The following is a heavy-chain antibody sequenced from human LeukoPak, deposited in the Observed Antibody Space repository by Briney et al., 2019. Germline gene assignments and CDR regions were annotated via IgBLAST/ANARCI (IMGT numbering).Heavy chain of an antibody. V-gene: IGHV3-33*01. CDR2: IWYDGSKK. CDR3: ARGHGYNFQFFDC. J-gene: IGHJ4*02. D-gene: IGHD5-24*01. Sequence: GGSLRLSCAASGFTFSSYGMHWVRQAPGKGLEWVALIWYDGSKKYYADSVKGRFTFSRDNSKNTFSLQMNSLRAEDTALYYCARGHGYNFQFFDCWGQGTLVTVFS. CDR1: GFTFSSYG.